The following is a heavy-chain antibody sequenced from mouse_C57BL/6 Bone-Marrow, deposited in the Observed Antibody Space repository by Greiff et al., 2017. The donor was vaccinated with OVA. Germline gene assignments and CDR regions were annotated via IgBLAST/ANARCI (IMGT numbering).Heavy chain of an antibody. V-gene: IGHV1-82*01. D-gene: IGHD1-1*01. Sequence: VQLQQSGPELVKPGASVKISCKASGYAFSSSWMNWVKQRPGKGLEWIGRIYPGDGDTNYNGKFKGKATLTADKSSSTAYMQLSSLTSEDSAVYFCARGPLYGYCFDYWGQGTTLTVSS. CDR2: IYPGDGDT. J-gene: IGHJ2*01. CDR3: ARGPLYGYCFDY. CDR1: GYAFSSSW.